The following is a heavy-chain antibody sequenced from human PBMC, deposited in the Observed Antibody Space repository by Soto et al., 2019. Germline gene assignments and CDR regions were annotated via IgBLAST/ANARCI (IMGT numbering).Heavy chain of an antibody. CDR1: GFTFKTYW. Sequence: PGGSLRLSCTASGFTFKTYWMSWVRQAPGKGLEWVANIKEDGSQQNYLDSVRGRFAITRGNAKNSLYLHMNSLRAEDTATYYCGNSNGVGYCGQGTVVTVSS. CDR3: GNSNGVGY. D-gene: IGHD1-26*01. CDR2: IKEDGSQQ. J-gene: IGHJ4*02. V-gene: IGHV3-7*01.